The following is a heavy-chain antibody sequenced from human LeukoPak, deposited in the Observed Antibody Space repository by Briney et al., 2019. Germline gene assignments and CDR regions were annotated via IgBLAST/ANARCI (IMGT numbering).Heavy chain of an antibody. CDR3: ARDLVPAAMMDYYYYGMDV. J-gene: IGHJ6*02. V-gene: IGHV1-18*01. D-gene: IGHD2-2*01. Sequence: ASVKVSCKASGYTFTIYGISWVRQAPGQGLEWMGWISAYNGNTNYAQKLQGRVTMTTDTSTSTAYMELRSLRSDDTAVYYCARDLVPAAMMDYYYYGMDVWGQGTTVTVSS. CDR2: ISAYNGNT. CDR1: GYTFTIYG.